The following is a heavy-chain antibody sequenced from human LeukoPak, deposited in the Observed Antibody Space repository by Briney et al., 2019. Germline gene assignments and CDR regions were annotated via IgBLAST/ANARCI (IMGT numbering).Heavy chain of an antibody. CDR1: GYTFTSYY. J-gene: IGHJ4*02. V-gene: IGHV1-46*01. CDR3: ARDDCSSTSCYQSIDY. CDR2: INPSGGST. Sequence: ASVKVSCKASGYTFTSYYMHWVRQAPGQGLEWMGIINPSGGSTGYAQKFQGRVTMTRDTSTSTVYMELSSLRSEDTAVYYCARDDCSSTSCYQSIDYWGQGTLVTVSS. D-gene: IGHD2-2*01.